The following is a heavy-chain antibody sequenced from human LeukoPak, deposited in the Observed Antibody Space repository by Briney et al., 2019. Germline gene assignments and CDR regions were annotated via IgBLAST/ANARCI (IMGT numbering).Heavy chain of an antibody. CDR2: ISGSGGST. J-gene: IGHJ3*02. CDR1: GFTFSSYA. V-gene: IGHV3-23*01. Sequence: GGSLRLSCAASGFTFSSYAMSWVRQAPGKGLEWVSAISGSGGSTYYADSVKGRFTISRDNSKNTLYLQMNSLRAEDAAVYYCARDIAARGLGTFDIWGQGTMVTVSS. CDR3: ARDIAARGLGTFDI. D-gene: IGHD6-6*01.